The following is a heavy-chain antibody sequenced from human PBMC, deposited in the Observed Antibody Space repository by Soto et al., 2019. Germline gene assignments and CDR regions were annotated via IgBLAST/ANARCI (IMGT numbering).Heavy chain of an antibody. D-gene: IGHD3-22*01. Sequence: QVQLVQSGAEVKKPGASVKVSCKASGYTFTSYGISWVRQAPGQGLEWMGWISAYNGNTNYAQKLQGRVTMTTDTSTSTAYMELRSLRSDDTAVYYCARAEEDYYDSSGYYYAADFDYWGQGTLVTVSS. CDR2: ISAYNGNT. J-gene: IGHJ4*02. CDR1: GYTFTSYG. V-gene: IGHV1-18*01. CDR3: ARAEEDYYDSSGYYYAADFDY.